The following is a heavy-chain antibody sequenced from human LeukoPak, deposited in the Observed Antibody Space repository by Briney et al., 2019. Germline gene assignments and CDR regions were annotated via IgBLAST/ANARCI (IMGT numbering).Heavy chain of an antibody. D-gene: IGHD5-12*01. CDR1: GGSISSYY. V-gene: IGHV4-59*01. CDR2: IYYSGST. J-gene: IGHJ4*02. Sequence: PSETLSLTCTVSGGSISSYYWSWLRQPPGKGLEWIGYIYYSGSTNYNPSLKSRVTISVDTSKNQFSLKLSSVTAADTAVYYCARDSVRYSGYDSWGQGTLVTVSS. CDR3: ARDSVRYSGYDS.